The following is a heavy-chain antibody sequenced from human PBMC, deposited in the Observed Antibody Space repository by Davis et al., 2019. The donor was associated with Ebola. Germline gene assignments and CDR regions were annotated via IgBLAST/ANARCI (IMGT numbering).Heavy chain of an antibody. CDR2: IYYSGST. CDR3: ARARLYYYYGMDV. CDR1: GGSISSYY. J-gene: IGHJ6*02. V-gene: IGHV4-59*08. Sequence: PGGSLRLSCTVSGGSISSYYWSWIRQPPGKGLEWIGYIYYSGSTNYNPSLKSRVTISVDTSKNQFSLKLSSVTAADTAVYYCARARLYYYYGMDVWGQGTTVTVSS.